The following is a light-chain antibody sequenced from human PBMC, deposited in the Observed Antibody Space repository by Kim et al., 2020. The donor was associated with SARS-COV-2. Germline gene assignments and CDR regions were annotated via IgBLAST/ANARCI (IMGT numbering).Light chain of an antibody. Sequence: ESVGDRVTITCRSSQNIDNYLNWYQQKPGKAPQSLIYGAADLQSGVPSRFSGSGSGTDFTLTISSVQPEDVATYYCQQSYTSPRTFGQGTKVDIK. CDR2: GAA. J-gene: IGKJ1*01. CDR3: QQSYTSPRT. V-gene: IGKV1-39*01. CDR1: QNIDNY.